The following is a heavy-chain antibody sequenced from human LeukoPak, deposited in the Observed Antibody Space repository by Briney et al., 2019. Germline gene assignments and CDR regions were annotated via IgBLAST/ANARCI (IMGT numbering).Heavy chain of an antibody. CDR2: IYSGDST. J-gene: IGHJ6*03. CDR1: GFTVSNNY. V-gene: IGHV3-53*01. D-gene: IGHD2-15*01. CDR3: AGPRYCSGGSCSHYYYYMYV. Sequence: PGGSLRLSCAVSGFTVSNNYMSWVRQAPGKGLECVSVIYSGDSTYYADSVKGRFTISRDNSKNTLYLQMNGLRAEDTAVYYCAGPRYCSGGSCSHYYYYMYVWGKGTTVTVSS.